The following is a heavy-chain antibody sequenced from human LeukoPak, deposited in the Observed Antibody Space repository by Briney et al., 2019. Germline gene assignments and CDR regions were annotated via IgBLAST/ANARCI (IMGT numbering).Heavy chain of an antibody. CDR3: ARGEERYGDYLYYFDY. CDR1: GGTFSSYA. Sequence: GASVKVSCKASGGTFSSYAISWVRQAPGQGLEWMGGIIPIFGTANYAQKFQGRVTITADESTSTAYMELSSLRSEDTAVYYCARGEERYGDYLYYFDYWGQGTLVTVSS. J-gene: IGHJ4*02. CDR2: IIPIFGTA. V-gene: IGHV1-69*13. D-gene: IGHD4-17*01.